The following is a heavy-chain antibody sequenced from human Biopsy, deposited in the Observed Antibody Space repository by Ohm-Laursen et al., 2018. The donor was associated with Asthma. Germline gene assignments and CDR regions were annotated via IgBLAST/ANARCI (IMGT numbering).Heavy chain of an antibody. Sequence: VSSVKVSCKAPGGTFSNFATSWVRQAPGQGLEWLGGIMTVFGTTNYAQKFQGRVTITADESTSTAYMEVTSLRSEDTAIYYCARCQVGYSSGRSLLLKKIYYSGMDVWGQGTAVTVSS. J-gene: IGHJ6*02. V-gene: IGHV1-69*01. CDR1: GGTFSNFA. CDR3: ARCQVGYSSGRSLLLKKIYYSGMDV. CDR2: IMTVFGTT. D-gene: IGHD6-19*01.